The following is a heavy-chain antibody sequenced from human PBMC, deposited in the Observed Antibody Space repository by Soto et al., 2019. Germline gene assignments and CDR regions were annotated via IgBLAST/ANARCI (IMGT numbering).Heavy chain of an antibody. CDR1: GFTFSSYA. D-gene: IGHD6-13*01. CDR3: ATSRVFKPFDY. J-gene: IGHJ4*02. CDR2: ISGSGGST. Sequence: GGSLRLSCTSSGFTFSSYAMSWVRQAPGKGLEWVSAISGSGGSTYYADSVKGRFTISRDNSKNTLYLQMNSLRAEDTAVYYCATSRVFKPFDYWGQGTLVTVSS. V-gene: IGHV3-23*01.